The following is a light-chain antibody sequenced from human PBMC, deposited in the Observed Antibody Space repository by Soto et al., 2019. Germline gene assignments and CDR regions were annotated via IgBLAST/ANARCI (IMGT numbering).Light chain of an antibody. CDR3: GSYTSTDTPFV. CDR1: STDVGGYNY. Sequence: QSALAQPSSVSGSPGQSITISCTGTSTDVGGYNYVSWYQHHPGKGPKLIIYEVNNRPSGVSDRFSGSKSGNKASLTISNLEAEDESDYYCGSYTSTDTPFVSGTGTKVTVL. CDR2: EVN. V-gene: IGLV2-14*01. J-gene: IGLJ1*01.